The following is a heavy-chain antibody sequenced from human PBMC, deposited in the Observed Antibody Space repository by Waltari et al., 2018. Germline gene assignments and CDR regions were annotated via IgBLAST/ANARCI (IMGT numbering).Heavy chain of an antibody. Sequence: EVQLVESGGGLVKPGGSLRLSCVASGFKFSAYAMNWVRQAPGEGLEWVSSIGSGSSFLDYADAVRGRFTVSRDNAKNTLYLQMDTLRAEDTAVYYCAREGAEQWVVEDYGMDVWGQGTTVTVSS. V-gene: IGHV3-21*02. CDR1: GFKFSAYA. CDR3: AREGAEQWVVEDYGMDV. J-gene: IGHJ6*02. D-gene: IGHD6-19*01. CDR2: IGSGSSFL.